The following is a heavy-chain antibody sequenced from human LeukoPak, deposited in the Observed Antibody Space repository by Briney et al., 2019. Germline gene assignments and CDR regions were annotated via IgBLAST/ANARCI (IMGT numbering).Heavy chain of an antibody. V-gene: IGHV3-48*01. CDR3: AKDLTGYCSSTSCYIPDY. CDR2: ISSSSSTI. J-gene: IGHJ4*02. CDR1: GFTFSSYS. Sequence: PGGSLRLSCAASGFTFSSYSMNWVRQAPGKGLEWVSYISSSSSTIYYADSVKGRFTISRDNAKNSLYLQMNSLRAEDTAVYYCAKDLTGYCSSTSCYIPDYWGQGTLVTVSS. D-gene: IGHD2-2*02.